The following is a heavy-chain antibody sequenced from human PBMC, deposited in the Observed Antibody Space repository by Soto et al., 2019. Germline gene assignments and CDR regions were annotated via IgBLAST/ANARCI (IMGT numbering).Heavy chain of an antibody. CDR2: IIPILGIA. Sequence: SVKVSCKASGGTFSSYTISWVRQAPGQGLEWMGRIIPILGIANYAQKFQGRVTITADKSTSTAYMELSSLRSEDTAVYYCARGPYCSGGSRYSSSWFDPWGQATLVTVSS. J-gene: IGHJ5*02. CDR3: ARGPYCSGGSRYSSSWFDP. V-gene: IGHV1-69*02. CDR1: GGTFSSYT. D-gene: IGHD2-15*01.